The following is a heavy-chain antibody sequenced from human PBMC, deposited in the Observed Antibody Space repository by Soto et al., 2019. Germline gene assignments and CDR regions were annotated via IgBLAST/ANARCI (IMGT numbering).Heavy chain of an antibody. Sequence: QVQLVQSGGEVKKPGASVKVSCKTSGYSFTTYGISWVRQAPGQGLEWMGWISAYNGNTNYAQKLQDRVTMTTDTSGRTAYMELRSLRSDDTAVYYCAREGPAPYYYYGMDVWSQGSTVTVSS. J-gene: IGHJ6*02. V-gene: IGHV1-18*01. CDR2: ISAYNGNT. CDR3: AREGPAPYYYYGMDV. CDR1: GYSFTTYG.